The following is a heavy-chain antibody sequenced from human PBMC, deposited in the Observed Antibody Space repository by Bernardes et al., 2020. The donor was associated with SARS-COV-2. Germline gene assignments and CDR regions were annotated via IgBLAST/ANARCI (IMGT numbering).Heavy chain of an antibody. D-gene: IGHD3-3*01. CDR3: ARVGTSRRRDYFYDY. CDR1: GFTFSIHE. V-gene: IGHV3-48*03. J-gene: IGHJ4*02. CDR2: ISNSGSPI. Sequence: GSLRLSCAASGFTFSIHEMNWVRQTPGKGLEWVSYISNSGSPIYYADSVKGRFTISRDDAKNSLYLEMNSLRVEDTAIYYCARVGTSRRRDYFYDYWGQGTLVTVSS.